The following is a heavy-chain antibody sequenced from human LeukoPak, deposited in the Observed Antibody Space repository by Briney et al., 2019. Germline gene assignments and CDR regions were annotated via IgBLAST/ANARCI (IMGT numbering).Heavy chain of an antibody. D-gene: IGHD4-11*01. CDR3: ARYSNENGTPFDY. CDR1: GYTFTGYY. CDR2: INPNSGGT. J-gene: IGHJ4*02. V-gene: IGHV1-2*02. Sequence: GASVKVSCKASGYTFTGYYMHWVRQAPGQGLEWMGWINPNSGGTNYAQKFQGRVTMTRDTSISTAYMELSRLRSDDTAVYYCARYSNENGTPFDYWGQGTLVTVSS.